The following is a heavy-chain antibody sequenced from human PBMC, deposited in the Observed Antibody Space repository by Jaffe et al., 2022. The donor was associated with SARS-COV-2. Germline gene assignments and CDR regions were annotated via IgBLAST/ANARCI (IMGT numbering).Heavy chain of an antibody. V-gene: IGHV3-48*02. CDR1: RFAFSGYS. CDR3: ASDLESWTY. CDR2: IRSDGNKV. D-gene: IGHD3-3*01. Sequence: EVQLVESGGGLVQPGGSLRLSCAASRFAFSGYSMNWVRQAPGKGLEWIAYIRSDGNKVYYADSVKGRFTISRDDANNSVYLQLNSLRDEDTALYFCASDLESWTYWGQGTLVIVSS. J-gene: IGHJ4*02.